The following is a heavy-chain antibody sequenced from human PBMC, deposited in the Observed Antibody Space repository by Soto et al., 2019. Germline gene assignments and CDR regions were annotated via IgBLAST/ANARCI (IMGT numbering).Heavy chain of an antibody. CDR3: ARARPHYADNSGVFDY. D-gene: IGHD3-22*01. Sequence: EVQLLESGGGLVQPGGSLRLSCAASGFTFNSYAMSWVRQAPGKGLEWVSAISGSGGSTYYADSVKGRFTISRDNSKNMLYLQMNSLRAEDTAVYFCARARPHYADNSGVFDYWGQGTLVTVSS. J-gene: IGHJ4*02. CDR1: GFTFNSYA. V-gene: IGHV3-23*01. CDR2: ISGSGGST.